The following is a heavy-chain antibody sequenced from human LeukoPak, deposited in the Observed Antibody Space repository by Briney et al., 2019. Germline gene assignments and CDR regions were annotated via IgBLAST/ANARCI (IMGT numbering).Heavy chain of an antibody. V-gene: IGHV4-30-2*01. D-gene: IGHD1-26*01. CDR1: GGSISSGGYY. CDR3: ARVTLYSGSYSGVDY. CDR2: IYHSGST. J-gene: IGHJ4*02. Sequence: SETLSLTCTVSGGSISSGGYYWSWIRHPPGKGLEWIGYIYHSGSTYYNPSLKSRVTISVDRSKNQFSLKLSSVTAADTAVYYCARVTLYSGSYSGVDYWGQGTLVTVSS.